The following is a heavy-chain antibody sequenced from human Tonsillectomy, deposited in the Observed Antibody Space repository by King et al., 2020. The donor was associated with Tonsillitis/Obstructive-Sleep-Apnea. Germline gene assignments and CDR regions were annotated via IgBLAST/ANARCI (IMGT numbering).Heavy chain of an antibody. Sequence: VQLVESGGGVVQPGRSLRLSCEASGFTFSIYAMHWVRQAPGKGLEWVALISYDGKNKYYADSVKGRFTISRDNSKNTLYLQMNSLRAEDTAVYYCARDSEFWVIVSNNWFDPWGQGTLVTVSS. CDR1: GFTFSIYA. J-gene: IGHJ5*02. CDR2: ISYDGKNK. D-gene: IGHD3-16*02. CDR3: ARDSEFWVIVSNNWFDP. V-gene: IGHV3-30*04.